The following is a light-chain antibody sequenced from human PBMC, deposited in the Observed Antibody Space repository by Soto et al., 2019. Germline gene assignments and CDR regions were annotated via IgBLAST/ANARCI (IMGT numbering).Light chain of an antibody. J-gene: IGKJ1*01. CDR1: QSVSSGY. CDR3: HHYET. V-gene: IGKV3-20*01. CDR2: GAS. Sequence: EIVLTQSPGTLSLSPGERATLSCRASQSVSSGYLAWYQQKPGQAPRLLIYGASSRATGIPDRFSGSGSGTEFTLTISRLEPEDFTVYYCHHYETFGQGTKVDI.